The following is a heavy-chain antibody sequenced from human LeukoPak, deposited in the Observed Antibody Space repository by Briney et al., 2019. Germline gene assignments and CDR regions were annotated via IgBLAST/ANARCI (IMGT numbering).Heavy chain of an antibody. Sequence: SETLSLTCTVSGGSISSYYWSWIRQPPRKGLGWIGYIYYSGSTNYNPSLKSRVTISVDTSKNQFSLKLSSVTAADTAVYYCARGPRSTTTVTASFDYWGQGTLVTVSS. CDR2: IYYSGST. V-gene: IGHV4-59*01. CDR3: ARGPRSTTTVTASFDY. CDR1: GGSISSYY. J-gene: IGHJ4*02. D-gene: IGHD4-17*01.